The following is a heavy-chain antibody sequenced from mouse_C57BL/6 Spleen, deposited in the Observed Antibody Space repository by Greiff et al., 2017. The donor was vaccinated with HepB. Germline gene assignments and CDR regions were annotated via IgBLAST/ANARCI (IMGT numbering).Heavy chain of an antibody. J-gene: IGHJ4*01. CDR2: IYPGSGST. CDR1: GYTFTSYW. CDR3: ARYGNYYAMDD. V-gene: IGHV1-55*01. Sequence: VQLLQSGAELVQPGASLKLSCKASGYTFTSYWITWVRQSPGQGLEWIGDIYPGSGSTNYNEKFKSKATLTVDTTSSTAYMQLSSLTSEDSAVYYCARYGNYYAMDDWGQGTSVTVSS. D-gene: IGHD1-1*02.